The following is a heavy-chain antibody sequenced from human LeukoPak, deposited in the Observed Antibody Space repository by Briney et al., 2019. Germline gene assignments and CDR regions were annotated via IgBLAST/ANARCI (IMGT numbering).Heavy chain of an antibody. J-gene: IGHJ6*02. CDR2: IIRTGDIT. CDR1: GFTFSSYL. CDR3: AKALGLSRNGMDV. V-gene: IGHV3-23*01. Sequence: GGSLRLSYAASGFTFSSYLMNCVRQAPGKGLERFSAIIRTGDITYYADSVKGRFTISSVNSPDSLYLHIYSLRAEGPPVFYCAKALGLSRNGMDVWGQGTTVTVSS.